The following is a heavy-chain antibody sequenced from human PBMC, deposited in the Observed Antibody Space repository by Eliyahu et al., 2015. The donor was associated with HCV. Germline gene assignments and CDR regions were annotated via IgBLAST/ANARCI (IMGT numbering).Heavy chain of an antibody. Sequence: QVTLKESGPVLVKPTETLTLTCTVSGFSLSNARMGVSWIRQPPGKALEWLAHIFSNDEKSYSTSLKSRLTISKDTSKSQVVLTMTNMDPVDTATYYCARILVRRGMEWLIYGMDVWGQGTTVTVSS. J-gene: IGHJ6*02. D-gene: IGHD3-3*01. CDR2: IFSNDEK. V-gene: IGHV2-26*01. CDR1: GFSLSNARMG. CDR3: ARILVRRGMEWLIYGMDV.